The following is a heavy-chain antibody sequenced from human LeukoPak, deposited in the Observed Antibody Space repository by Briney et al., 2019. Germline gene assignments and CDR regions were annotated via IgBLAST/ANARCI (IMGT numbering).Heavy chain of an antibody. J-gene: IGHJ4*02. CDR1: GFTFSIYA. CDR2: LAYDGTNE. CDR3: SKGGPLGDTDRFDH. D-gene: IGHD4-17*01. V-gene: IGHV3-30*02. Sequence: GGSLRLSCATSGFTFSIYAMHWVRHAPGKGLEWVALLAYDGTNEYSADSVEGRFTISRDNSKNTVYLQMTNLKPGDTAVYYCSKGGPLGDTDRFDHWGQGTLVSVSS.